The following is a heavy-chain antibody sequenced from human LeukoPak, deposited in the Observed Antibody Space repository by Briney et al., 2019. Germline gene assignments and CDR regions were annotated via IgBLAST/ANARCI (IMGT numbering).Heavy chain of an antibody. CDR1: GFPFSSYE. J-gene: IGHJ4*02. D-gene: IGHD5-18*01. V-gene: IGHV3-48*03. CDR2: ISSSGSTI. CDR3: ARDVSGYSYGYFFDY. Sequence: GGSLRLSCAASGFPFSSYEMNWVRQAPGKGLEWVSYISSSGSTIYYADSVKGRFTLSRDNAKNSVYLQMNSLRAEDTAGYYCARDVSGYSYGYFFDYWGQGTLVTVSS.